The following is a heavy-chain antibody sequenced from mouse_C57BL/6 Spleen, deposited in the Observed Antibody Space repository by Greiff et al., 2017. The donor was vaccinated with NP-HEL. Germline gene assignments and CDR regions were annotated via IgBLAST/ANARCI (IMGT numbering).Heavy chain of an antibody. D-gene: IGHD1-1*01. CDR2: INPNYGTT. J-gene: IGHJ3*01. CDR1: GYSFTDYN. V-gene: IGHV1-39*01. Sequence: EVKLMESGPELVKPGASVKISCKASGYSFTDYNMNWVKQSNGKSLEWIGVINPNYGTTSYNQKFKGKATLTVDQSSSTAYMQLNSLTSEDSAVYYCASYYGSSFAWFAYWGQGTLVTVSA. CDR3: ASYYGSSFAWFAY.